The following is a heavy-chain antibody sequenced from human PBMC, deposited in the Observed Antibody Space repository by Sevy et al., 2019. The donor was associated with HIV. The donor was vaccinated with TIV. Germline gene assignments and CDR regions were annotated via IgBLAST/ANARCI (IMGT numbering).Heavy chain of an antibody. D-gene: IGHD6-19*01. V-gene: IGHV3-72*01. Sequence: GGSLRLSCAASGFTFSDHYMDWVRQAPGKGLEWVGRIRNKANSHTTEYAASVKGRFTISREDSKNSLYLQMNSLKTEDTAVYYCARVTAVADLYFDYWGQGTLVTVSS. J-gene: IGHJ4*02. CDR2: IRNKANSHTT. CDR1: GFTFSDHY. CDR3: ARVTAVADLYFDY.